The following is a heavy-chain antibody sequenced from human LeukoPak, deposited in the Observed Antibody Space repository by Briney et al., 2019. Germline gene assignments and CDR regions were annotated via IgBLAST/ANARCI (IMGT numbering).Heavy chain of an antibody. CDR2: IFYTGST. D-gene: IGHD6-13*01. V-gene: IGHV4-59*01. J-gene: IGHJ5*02. CDR3: ARASSWFPFDP. CDR1: GGSISSYY. Sequence: SETLSLTCTVSGGSISSYYWSWIRQPPGKGLEWIGYIFYTGSTNYNPSLKSRVTISVDTSKNQFSLKLSSVTAADTAVYYCARASSWFPFDPWGQGTLVTVSS.